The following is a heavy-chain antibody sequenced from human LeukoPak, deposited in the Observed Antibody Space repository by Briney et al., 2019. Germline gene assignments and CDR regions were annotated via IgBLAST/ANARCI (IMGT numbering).Heavy chain of an antibody. CDR2: ISSTSAHI. CDR1: GFTFSSYG. V-gene: IGHV3-21*01. Sequence: GRSLRLSCAASGFTFSSYGMHWVRQAPGKGLEWVSSISSTSAHIFYADSVKGRFSISRDNAKNSLYMQMNSLRVEDMAVYYCTSRYCSTSNCYSFDNWGQGTMVTVSS. D-gene: IGHD2-2*01. CDR3: TSRYCSTSNCYSFDN. J-gene: IGHJ3*02.